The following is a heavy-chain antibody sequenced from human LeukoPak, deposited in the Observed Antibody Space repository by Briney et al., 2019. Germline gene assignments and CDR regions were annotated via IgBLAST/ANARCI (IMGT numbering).Heavy chain of an antibody. CDR3: ARTYCSGGSCYSDY. CDR1: GGSISSYY. D-gene: IGHD2-15*01. Sequence: SETLSLTCTVSGGSISSYYWSWIRQPPGKGLEWIGYIYYGGSTNYNPSLKSRVTISVDTSKNQFSLKLSSVTAADTAVYYCARTYCSGGSCYSDYWDRGTLVTVSS. J-gene: IGHJ4*02. CDR2: IYYGGST. V-gene: IGHV4-59*13.